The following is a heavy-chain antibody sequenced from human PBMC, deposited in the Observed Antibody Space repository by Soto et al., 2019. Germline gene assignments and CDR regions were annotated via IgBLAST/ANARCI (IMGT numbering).Heavy chain of an antibody. D-gene: IGHD4-17*01. J-gene: IGHJ6*03. V-gene: IGHV3-7*01. CDR1: GFTFSSYW. Sequence: PGGSLRLSCAASGFTFSSYWMSWVRQAPGKGLEWVANIKQDGSEKYYVDSVKGRFTISRDNAKNSLYLQMNSLRAEDTAVYYCARDEEDYGDSINYYYYYMDVWGKGTTVTVSS. CDR3: ARDEEDYGDSINYYYYYMDV. CDR2: IKQDGSEK.